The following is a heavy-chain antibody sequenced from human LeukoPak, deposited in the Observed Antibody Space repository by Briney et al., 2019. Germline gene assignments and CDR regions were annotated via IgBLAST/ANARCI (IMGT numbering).Heavy chain of an antibody. V-gene: IGHV3-9*01. Sequence: PGGSLRLSSAASGFTFYDYAMHWVRQAPGKGLEWVSGISWNIGSIGYADSVKGRFTISRDNAKNTLYLQMNSLRAEDTAVYYCARVEYYDRSGYLPPRHYYGMDVWGKGPTVTVSS. CDR2: ISWNIGSI. CDR1: GFTFYDYA. J-gene: IGHJ6*04. CDR3: ARVEYYDRSGYLPPRHYYGMDV. D-gene: IGHD3-22*01.